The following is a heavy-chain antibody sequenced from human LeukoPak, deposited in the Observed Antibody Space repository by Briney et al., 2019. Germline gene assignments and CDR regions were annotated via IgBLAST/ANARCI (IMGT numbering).Heavy chain of an antibody. D-gene: IGHD6-19*01. V-gene: IGHV4-34*01. J-gene: IGHJ4*02. CDR2: INHSGST. Sequence: SETLSLTCAVYGGSFSGYYWSWIRQPPGKGLEWIGEINHSGSTNYSPSLKSRVTISVDTSKNQFSLKLSSVTAADTAVYYCARAAVAGPNDYWGQGTLVTVSS. CDR3: ARAAVAGPNDY. CDR1: GGSFSGYY.